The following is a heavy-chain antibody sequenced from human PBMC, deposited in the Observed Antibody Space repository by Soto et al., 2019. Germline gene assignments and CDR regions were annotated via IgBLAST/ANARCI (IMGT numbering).Heavy chain of an antibody. Sequence: QVQLVQSGAEVKKPGASVKVSCKASGYTFTSYGISWVRQAPGQGLEWMGWISAYNGNTNYAQKLQGRVTMTTDTSTSTAYMGLRSLRSDDTAVYYCARGPQGYCSSPSCRKFDYWGQATLVTVSS. D-gene: IGHD2-2*01. V-gene: IGHV1-18*01. J-gene: IGHJ4*02. CDR1: GYTFTSYG. CDR2: ISAYNGNT. CDR3: ARGPQGYCSSPSCRKFDY.